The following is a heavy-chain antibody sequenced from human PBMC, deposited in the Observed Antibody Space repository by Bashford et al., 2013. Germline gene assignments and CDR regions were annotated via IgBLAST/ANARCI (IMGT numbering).Heavy chain of an antibody. V-gene: IGHV4-39*01. CDR3: ARHHPGTYFDNSGYLDHFDY. D-gene: IGHD3-22*01. Sequence: SETLSLTCTVSGAPIRDNKCHWSWIRRPPREGGWSGIGSINYRGSTYYNPSLKSRVTISGDTPKNQFFLKLSFVTAADTAVYYCARHHPGTYFDNSGYLDHFDYWGQGTLVTVSS. CDR1: GAPIRDNKCH. J-gene: IGHJ4*02. CDR2: INYRGST.